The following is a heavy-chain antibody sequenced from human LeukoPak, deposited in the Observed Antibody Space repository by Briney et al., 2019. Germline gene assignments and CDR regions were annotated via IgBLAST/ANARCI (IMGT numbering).Heavy chain of an antibody. Sequence: SETLSLTCAVYGGSFSGHFWSWIRQPPGKGLEWIGEINHSGYTNYNPSPKSRVTISVDTSKKWLSLKLTSVTAADTAIYYCAREYTTSSTAFDIWGQGTTVTVSS. CDR2: INHSGYT. V-gene: IGHV4-34*01. CDR1: GGSFSGHF. D-gene: IGHD6-6*01. CDR3: AREYTTSSTAFDI. J-gene: IGHJ3*02.